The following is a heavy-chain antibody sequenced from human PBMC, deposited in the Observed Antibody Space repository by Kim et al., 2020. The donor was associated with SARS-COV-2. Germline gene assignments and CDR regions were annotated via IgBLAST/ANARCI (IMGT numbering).Heavy chain of an antibody. CDR2: ISYDGSNK. V-gene: IGHV3-33*05. D-gene: IGHD5-12*01. J-gene: IGHJ4*02. Sequence: GGSLRLSCAASGFTFSSYGMHWVRQAPGKGLEWVAVISYDGSNKYYADSVKGRFTISRDNSKNTLYLQMNSLRAEDTAVYYCARGDGLDGYNLYEPYYFDYWGQGTLVTVSS. CDR1: GFTFSSYG. CDR3: ARGDGLDGYNLYEPYYFDY.